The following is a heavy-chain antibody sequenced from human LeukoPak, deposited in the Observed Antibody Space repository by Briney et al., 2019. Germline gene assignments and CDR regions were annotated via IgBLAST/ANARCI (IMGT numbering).Heavy chain of an antibody. CDR3: ARGQWFADRTFDS. CDR1: GFIFSSDS. CDR2: ISSTGAYI. J-gene: IGHJ4*02. Sequence: GGSLRLSCATSGFIFSSDSMIWVRQAPGKGLEWVSSISSTGAYIYYADSLKGRFTISRDNARNSLYLEMNSLRAEDTAVYYCARGQWFADRTFDSWGQGTLVTVSS. D-gene: IGHD3-10*01. V-gene: IGHV3-21*01.